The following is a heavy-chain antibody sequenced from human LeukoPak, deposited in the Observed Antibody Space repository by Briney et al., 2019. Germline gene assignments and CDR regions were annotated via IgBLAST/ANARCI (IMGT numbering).Heavy chain of an antibody. CDR2: IYYNGST. CDR3: ARTSLGGAWFNP. Sequence: SETLSLTCTVSGGSISSGDYYWSWIRQPPGKGREWIGYIYYNGSTSYNPSLKSRVTISVDTSKNQLSLKLSSVTAADTAVYYCARTSLGGAWFNPWGQGTLVTVSS. CDR1: GGSISSGDYY. D-gene: IGHD3-10*01. J-gene: IGHJ5*02. V-gene: IGHV4-30-4*08.